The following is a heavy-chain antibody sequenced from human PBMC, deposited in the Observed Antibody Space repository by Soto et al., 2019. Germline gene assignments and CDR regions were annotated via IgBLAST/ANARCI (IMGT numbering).Heavy chain of an antibody. CDR3: ARETIVGVSPPPSYFDY. V-gene: IGHV1-18*01. D-gene: IGHD1-26*01. CDR1: GYTFTSYG. J-gene: IGHJ4*02. Sequence: QVQLVQSGAEVKKPGASVKVSCKASGYTFTSYGISWVRQAPGQGLEWMGWISAYNGNTNYAQKLQGRVTMTTDTSTRTAYMELRSLRSDDTAVYYCARETIVGVSPPPSYFDYWGQGTLVTVSS. CDR2: ISAYNGNT.